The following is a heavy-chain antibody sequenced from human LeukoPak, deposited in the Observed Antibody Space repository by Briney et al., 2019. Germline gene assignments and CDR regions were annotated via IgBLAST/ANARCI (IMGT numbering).Heavy chain of an antibody. D-gene: IGHD6-13*01. CDR3: AYGTTWYAG. CDR1: GYTFTAYY. V-gene: IGHV1-2*02. J-gene: IGHJ4*02. Sequence: ASVKVSCKTSGYTFTAYYMHWVRQAPGQGLEWMGWINPNSGGTDYAQKFQGRVTMTRDTSITTAYMDLSRLTSDDTAVYHCAYGTTWYAGWGQGTLVTVSS. CDR2: INPNSGGT.